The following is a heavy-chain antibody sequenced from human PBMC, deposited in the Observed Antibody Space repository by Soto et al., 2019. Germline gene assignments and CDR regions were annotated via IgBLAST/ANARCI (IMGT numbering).Heavy chain of an antibody. D-gene: IGHD4-17*01. Sequence: SETLYLTCTVSGGSISSYYWSWIRQPPGKGLEWIGYIYYSGSTNYNPSLKSRVTISVDTSKNQFSLKLSSVTAADTAVYYCARVTVTTNYYYYYGMDVWGQGTTVT. V-gene: IGHV4-59*01. CDR3: ARVTVTTNYYYYYGMDV. CDR1: GGSISSYY. CDR2: IYYSGST. J-gene: IGHJ6*02.